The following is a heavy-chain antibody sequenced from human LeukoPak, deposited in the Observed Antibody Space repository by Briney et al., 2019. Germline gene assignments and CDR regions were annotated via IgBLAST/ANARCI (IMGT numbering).Heavy chain of an antibody. CDR3: ARHKTCSSTSCYGDYYYGMDV. V-gene: IGHV3-21*01. Sequence: GGSLRLSCAASGFTFSRHAMTWVRQAPGKGLEWVSSISGSSFSIYYADSVKGRFTISRDNTENSLYLQMNSLRAEDTAVYYCARHKTCSSTSCYGDYYYGMDVWGQGTTVTVSS. J-gene: IGHJ6*02. D-gene: IGHD2-2*01. CDR1: GFTFSRHA. CDR2: ISGSSFSI.